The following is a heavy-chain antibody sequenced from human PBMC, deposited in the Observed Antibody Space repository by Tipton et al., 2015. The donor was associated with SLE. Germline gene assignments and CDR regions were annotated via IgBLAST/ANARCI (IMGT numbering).Heavy chain of an antibody. V-gene: IGHV3-23*03. CDR2: IYSGGVNT. J-gene: IGHJ4*02. Sequence: SLRLSYAASGFTFSSYAMSWVRQAPGKGLEWVSVIYSGGVNTYYADSVKGRFTISRDNSKNTLYLQMNSLRAADTAVYYCAKDGNWGSAFDYWGQGTLVTVSS. CDR1: GFTFSSYA. D-gene: IGHD7-27*01. CDR3: AKDGNWGSAFDY.